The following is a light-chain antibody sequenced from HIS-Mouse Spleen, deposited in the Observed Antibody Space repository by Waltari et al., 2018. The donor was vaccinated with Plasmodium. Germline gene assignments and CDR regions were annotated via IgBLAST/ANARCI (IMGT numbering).Light chain of an antibody. CDR1: KLGYKY. J-gene: IGLJ2*01. CDR3: QAWDSSTVV. CDR2: QDS. V-gene: IGLV3-1*01. Sequence: SYELTQPPSVSVSPGQTASIHCSGAKLGYKYACWYQQKPGQSPVLVIYQDSKRPSGIPERFSGSNSGNTATLTISGTQAMDEADYYCQAWDSSTVVFGGGTKLTVL.